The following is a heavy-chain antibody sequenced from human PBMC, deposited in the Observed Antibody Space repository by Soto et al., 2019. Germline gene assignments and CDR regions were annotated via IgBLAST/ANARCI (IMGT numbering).Heavy chain of an antibody. Sequence: ASVKVSCKASGYTFTVYYMHCVLQAPGQGLEWMGWINPNSGGTNYAQKFQGRVTMTRDTSISTAYMELSRLRSDDTAVYYCARESGSYSYFDYWGQGTLVTVSS. J-gene: IGHJ4*02. CDR2: INPNSGGT. V-gene: IGHV1-2*02. CDR1: GYTFTVYY. D-gene: IGHD1-26*01. CDR3: ARESGSYSYFDY.